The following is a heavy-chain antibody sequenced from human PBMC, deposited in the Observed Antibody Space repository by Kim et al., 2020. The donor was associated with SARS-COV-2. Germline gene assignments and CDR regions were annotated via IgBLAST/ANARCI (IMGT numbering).Heavy chain of an antibody. Sequence: GGSLRLSCAASGFTFSSYSMNWVRQAPGKGLEWVSYISSSSSTIYYADSVKGRFTISRDNAKNSLYLQMNSLRDEDTAVYYCARPEPVGAPGGMDVWGQGTTVTVSS. CDR3: ARPEPVGAPGGMDV. CDR2: ISSSSSTI. D-gene: IGHD1-26*01. CDR1: GFTFSSYS. V-gene: IGHV3-48*02. J-gene: IGHJ6*02.